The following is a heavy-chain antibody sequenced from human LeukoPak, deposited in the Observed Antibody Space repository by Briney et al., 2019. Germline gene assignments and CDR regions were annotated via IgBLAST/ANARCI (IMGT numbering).Heavy chain of an antibody. CDR1: GGSIRSYY. CDR2: IYYSGST. V-gene: IGHV4-59*08. CDR3: ARLEADSTSWYVNY. D-gene: IGHD6-13*01. J-gene: IGHJ4*02. Sequence: SETLSLTCTVSGGSIRSYYWSWIRQPPGKGLEWIGYIYYSGSTNYNPSLKSRVTISVDMSKNQFSLKLSFVTAADTAVYYCARLEADSTSWYVNYWGQGTLVTVSS.